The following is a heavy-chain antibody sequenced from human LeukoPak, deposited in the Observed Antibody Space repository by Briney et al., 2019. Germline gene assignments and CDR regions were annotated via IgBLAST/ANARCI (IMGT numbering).Heavy chain of an antibody. J-gene: IGHJ4*02. CDR1: GFSFSDQY. D-gene: IGHD3-22*01. V-gene: IGHV3-72*01. Sequence: GGSLRLSCAASGFSFSDQYMDWVRQAPGKGLERVGLTRNKANSYTTEYAASAKGRFTISRDGSRNSLFLQMNSLKTEDTAVYYCVTYYFDSSGYYHDYWGQGTLVTVSS. CDR2: TRNKANSYTT. CDR3: VTYYFDSSGYYHDY.